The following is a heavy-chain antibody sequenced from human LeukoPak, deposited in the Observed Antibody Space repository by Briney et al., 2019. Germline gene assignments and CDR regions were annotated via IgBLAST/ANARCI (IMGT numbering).Heavy chain of an antibody. J-gene: IGHJ4*02. CDR3: AGGYGSGSYYFDY. Sequence: GESLKISCKGSGYSFTSYWISWVRQMPGKGLEWMGRIDPSDSYTNYSPSFQGHVTISADKSISTAYLQWSSLKASDTAMYYCAGGYGSGSYYFDYWGQGTLVTVSS. V-gene: IGHV5-10-1*01. CDR1: GYSFTSYW. D-gene: IGHD3-10*01. CDR2: IDPSDSYT.